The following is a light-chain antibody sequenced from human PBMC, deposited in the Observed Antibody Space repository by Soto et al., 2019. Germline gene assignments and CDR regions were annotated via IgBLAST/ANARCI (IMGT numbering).Light chain of an antibody. CDR2: EVN. CDR3: TSYTSSSTWV. CDR1: SSDVGAYNY. V-gene: IGLV2-14*01. Sequence: QSALTQPASVSGSPGQSITISCTGTSSDVGAYNYVSWYQQHPGKAPKLMIYEVNNRPSGVSNRFSGSKSGNTASLTISGLQAEHEADYHCTSYTSSSTWVFGGGTKLTVL. J-gene: IGLJ3*02.